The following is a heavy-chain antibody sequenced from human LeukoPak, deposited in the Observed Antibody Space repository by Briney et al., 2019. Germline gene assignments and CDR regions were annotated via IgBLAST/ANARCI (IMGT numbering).Heavy chain of an antibody. J-gene: IGHJ5*02. Sequence: GGSLRLSCAASGFTFSSYAMHWVRQAPGKGLEWVAVISYDGSNKYYADSVKGRFTISRGNSKNTLYLQMNSLRAEDTAVYYCARENGPGIAAAGPTLNNWFDPWGQGTLVTVSS. D-gene: IGHD6-13*01. CDR1: GFTFSSYA. CDR3: ARENGPGIAAAGPTLNNWFDP. V-gene: IGHV3-30*04. CDR2: ISYDGSNK.